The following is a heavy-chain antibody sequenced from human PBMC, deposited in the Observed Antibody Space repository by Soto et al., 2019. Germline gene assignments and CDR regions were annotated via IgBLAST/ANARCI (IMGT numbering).Heavy chain of an antibody. CDR2: IWYDGSNK. CDR1: GFTFSSYG. V-gene: IGHV3-33*01. J-gene: IGHJ6*03. CDR3: ARDGVTGTTMARIDYYYYMDV. D-gene: IGHD1-7*01. Sequence: GGSLRLSCAASGFTFSSYGMHWVRQAPGKGLEWVAVIWYDGSNKYYADSVKGRFTISRDNSKNTLYLQMNSLRAEDTAVYYCARDGVTGTTMARIDYYYYMDVWGKGTTVTVSS.